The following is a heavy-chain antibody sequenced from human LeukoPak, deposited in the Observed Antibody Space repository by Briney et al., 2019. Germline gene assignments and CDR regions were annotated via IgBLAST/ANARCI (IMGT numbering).Heavy chain of an antibody. D-gene: IGHD1-26*01. CDR2: TSYDGSNK. J-gene: IGHJ4*02. Sequence: PGRSLRPSCAASGFPFTSHAMHWVRRAPGKGLEWVAATSYDGSNKYYADSVKGRFTISRDNSKNTLYLQMNSLRAEDTAVYHCAREYGVVGATYHFDYWGQGTLVTVSS. CDR1: GFPFTSHA. CDR3: AREYGVVGATYHFDY. V-gene: IGHV3-30-3*01.